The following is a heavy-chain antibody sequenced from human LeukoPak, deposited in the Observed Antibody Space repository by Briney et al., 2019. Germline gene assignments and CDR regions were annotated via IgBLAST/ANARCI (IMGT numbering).Heavy chain of an antibody. V-gene: IGHV3-30-3*01. CDR1: GFTFSSYS. Sequence: GGSLRLSCAASGFTFSSYSMHWVRQAPGKGLEWVAVISYDGSNIYYADSVKGRFTISRDNSKNTLYLQMNSLRAEDTALYYCARGGSPTEALGDAFDMWGQGTMVTVSS. CDR2: ISYDGSNI. J-gene: IGHJ3*02. D-gene: IGHD1-26*01. CDR3: ARGGSPTEALGDAFDM.